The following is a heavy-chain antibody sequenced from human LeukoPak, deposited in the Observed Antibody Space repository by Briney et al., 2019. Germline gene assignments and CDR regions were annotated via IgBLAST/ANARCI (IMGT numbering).Heavy chain of an antibody. CDR3: ARQGNGGNDYSNYFGLRRVGYFDY. V-gene: IGHV4-30-4*01. Sequence: ASETLSLTCTVSGGSISSGDYYWSWIRQPPGKGLEWIGYIYYSGSTYYNPSLKSRVTISVDTSKNQFSLKLSSVTAADTAVYYCARQGNGGNDYSNYFGLRRVGYFDYWGQGTLVTVSS. J-gene: IGHJ4*02. CDR2: IYYSGST. D-gene: IGHD4-11*01. CDR1: GGSISSGDYY.